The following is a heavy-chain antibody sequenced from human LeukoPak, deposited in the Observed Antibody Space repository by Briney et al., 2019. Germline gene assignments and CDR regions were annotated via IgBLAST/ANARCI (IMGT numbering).Heavy chain of an antibody. Sequence: GGSLRLSCAASGFTFSSYGMHWVRQAPGKGLEWVAFIRYDGNNKYYADSVKGRFTISRDNSKNMLYLQMSNLRPEDTAVYHCAKLISPYDYWGQGTLVTVSS. V-gene: IGHV3-30*02. D-gene: IGHD2-8*01. CDR1: GFTFSSYG. J-gene: IGHJ4*02. CDR3: AKLISPYDY. CDR2: IRYDGNNK.